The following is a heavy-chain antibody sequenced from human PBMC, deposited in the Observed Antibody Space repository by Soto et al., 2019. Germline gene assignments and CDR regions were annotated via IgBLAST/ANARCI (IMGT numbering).Heavy chain of an antibody. Sequence: PSETLSLTCTVAGGSISSYYWNWIRQPPGKGLEWIVYIYYSGTINYNPSLESRVTISVDTSKSHFSLKLSSVTAADTAVYYCARERPITAAGFRRYGMDVWGQGTTVTVSS. CDR2: IYYSGTI. CDR1: GGSISSYY. V-gene: IGHV4-59*01. D-gene: IGHD6-13*01. CDR3: ARERPITAAGFRRYGMDV. J-gene: IGHJ6*02.